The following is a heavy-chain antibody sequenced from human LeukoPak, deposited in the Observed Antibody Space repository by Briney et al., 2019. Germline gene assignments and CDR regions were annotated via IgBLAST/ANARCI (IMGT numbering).Heavy chain of an antibody. D-gene: IGHD4-23*01. J-gene: IGHJ5*02. CDR2: IYTSGNT. V-gene: IGHV4-61*02. CDR3: ARVFGGPVSRRFDP. CDR1: GGSISSDNYH. Sequence: SETLSLTCTVSGGSISSDNYHWSWIRQPAGKGLEWIGRIYTSGNTNYNPSLKSRVTISVDTSKNQFSLKLSSATAADTAMYYCARVFGGPVSRRFDPWGQGTLVTVSS.